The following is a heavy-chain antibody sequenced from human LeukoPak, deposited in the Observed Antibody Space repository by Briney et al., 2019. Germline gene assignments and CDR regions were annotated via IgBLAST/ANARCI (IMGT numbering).Heavy chain of an antibody. CDR3: ARLVYGNGWQIDY. CDR2: IYNNGRT. D-gene: IGHD2-8*01. J-gene: IGHJ4*02. V-gene: IGHV4-59*12. CDR1: DGSISTYY. Sequence: SETLSLTCTVSDGSISTYYWSWIRQPPGKGLEWIGYIYNNGRTNYNPSLKSRLTVSVDTSKNQFFLDLTSVTAADTAVYYCARLVYGNGWQIDYWGRGTLVTVSS.